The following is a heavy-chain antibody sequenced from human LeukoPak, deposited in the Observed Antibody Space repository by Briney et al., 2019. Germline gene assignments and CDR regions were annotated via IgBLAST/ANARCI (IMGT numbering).Heavy chain of an antibody. CDR1: GYTFTSYG. V-gene: IGHV1-18*01. Sequence: ASVKVSSKASGYTFTSYGISWVRQAPGQGLEWMGWISAYNGDTNYAQNLQGRVTMTTDTSTNTAYMELRSLRSDDTAVYYCARDFPGIAMAGTFDYWGQGTLVTVSS. CDR2: ISAYNGDT. J-gene: IGHJ4*02. D-gene: IGHD6-19*01. CDR3: ARDFPGIAMAGTFDY.